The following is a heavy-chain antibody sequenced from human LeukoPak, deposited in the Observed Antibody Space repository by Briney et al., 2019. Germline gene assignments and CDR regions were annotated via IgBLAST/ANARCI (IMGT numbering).Heavy chain of an antibody. Sequence: PGRSLRLSCAASGFTFSSYWMSWVRQAPGKGLEWVAVISYDGSNKYYADSVKGRLTISRDNSKNTLYLQMNSLRAEDTAVYYCAKDALRLAVAGPYYFDYWGQGTLVTVSS. D-gene: IGHD6-19*01. V-gene: IGHV3-30*18. CDR2: ISYDGSNK. J-gene: IGHJ4*02. CDR3: AKDALRLAVAGPYYFDY. CDR1: GFTFSSYW.